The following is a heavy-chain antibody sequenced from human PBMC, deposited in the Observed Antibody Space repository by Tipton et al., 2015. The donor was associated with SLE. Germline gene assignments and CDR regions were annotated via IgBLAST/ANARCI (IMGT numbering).Heavy chain of an antibody. CDR1: GGSISSYY. CDR2: IYYSGST. V-gene: IGHV4-59*12. Sequence: TLSLTCTVSGGSISSYYWSWIRQPPGKGLEWIGYIYYSGSTNYNPSLKSRVTISVDKSKNQFSLKLNSVTAADTAVYFCARLHSGSPGDFDYWGQGTLVTVSS. D-gene: IGHD6-6*01. J-gene: IGHJ4*02. CDR3: ARLHSGSPGDFDY.